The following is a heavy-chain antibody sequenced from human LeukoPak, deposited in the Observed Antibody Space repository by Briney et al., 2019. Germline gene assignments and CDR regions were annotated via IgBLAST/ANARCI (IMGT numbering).Heavy chain of an antibody. CDR1: GFTFSTFA. V-gene: IGHV3-23*01. CDR2: ISGNGGNT. CDR3: ARGLFGEFGY. J-gene: IGHJ4*02. D-gene: IGHD3-10*01. Sequence: GGSLRLSCAASGFTFSTFAMSWVRQAPGKGLEWVSGISGNGGNTYYADSVRGRFTISRDNSKNTLALQMSSLRADDTAMYYCARGLFGEFGYWGQGTLVTVSS.